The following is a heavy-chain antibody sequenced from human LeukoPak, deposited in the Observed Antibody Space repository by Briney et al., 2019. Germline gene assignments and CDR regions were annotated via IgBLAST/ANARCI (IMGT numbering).Heavy chain of an antibody. D-gene: IGHD3-16*01. CDR1: GYTFTGYY. CDR2: INPNSGGT. V-gene: IGHV1-2*02. CDR3: AREGREFGPHKLAGFDY. J-gene: IGHJ4*02. Sequence: GASVTVSCKASGYTFTGYYIHWVRQAPGQGLEWMGWINPNSGGTNYAQKFQGRVTLTRDTSIITAYMELGRLRYDDTAVYYCAREGREFGPHKLAGFDYWGQGTLVTVSS.